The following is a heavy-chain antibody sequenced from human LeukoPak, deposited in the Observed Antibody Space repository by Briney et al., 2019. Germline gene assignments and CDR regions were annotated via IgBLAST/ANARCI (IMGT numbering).Heavy chain of an antibody. CDR3: ARDRLGYCSGGSCYSAYDGFDI. Sequence: GGSLRLSCAASGFTFSNYGMHWVRQAPGPGLEWLAVIWFDGSNKFYADSVKGRFTISRDNSKNTLYLQMNGLRAEDTAVYYCARDRLGYCSGGSCYSAYDGFDIWGQGTMVTVSS. V-gene: IGHV3-33*01. CDR1: GFTFSNYG. J-gene: IGHJ3*02. CDR2: IWFDGSNK. D-gene: IGHD2-15*01.